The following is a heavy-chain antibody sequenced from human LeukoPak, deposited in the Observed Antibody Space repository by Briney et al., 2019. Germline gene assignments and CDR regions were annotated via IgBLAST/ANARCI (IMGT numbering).Heavy chain of an antibody. V-gene: IGHV4-59*11. CDR3: ARDPGDGYNTYYDAFDI. Sequence: PSETLSLTYTVSGGSISSHYCSWIRQPPGKGLEWIGYIYYSGSTNYNPSLKSRVTISVDTSKNQFSLKLSSVTAADTAVYYCARDPGDGYNTYYDAFDIWGQGTMVTVSS. D-gene: IGHD5-24*01. CDR1: GGSISSHY. J-gene: IGHJ3*02. CDR2: IYYSGST.